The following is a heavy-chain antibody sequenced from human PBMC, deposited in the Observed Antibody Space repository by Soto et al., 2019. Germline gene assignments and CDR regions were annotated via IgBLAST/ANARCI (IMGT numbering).Heavy chain of an antibody. V-gene: IGHV4-34*01. CDR1: GGSFSGYY. CDR3: ARGRGDGYNSSDFDY. J-gene: IGHJ4*02. Sequence: SETLSLTCAVYGGSFSGYYWSWIRQPPGKGLEWIGEINHSGSTNYNPSLKSRVTISVDTSKNQFSLKLSSVTAADTAVYYCARGRGDGYNSSDFDYWGQGTLVTVSS. D-gene: IGHD5-12*01. CDR2: INHSGST.